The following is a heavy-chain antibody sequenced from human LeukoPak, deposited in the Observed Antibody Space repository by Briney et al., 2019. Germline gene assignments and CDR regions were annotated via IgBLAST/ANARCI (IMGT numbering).Heavy chain of an antibody. J-gene: IGHJ3*02. V-gene: IGHV4-31*03. CDR2: IHYSGNP. Sequence: TLSLTCTVSVGATTRGRYYWSWSRQHPGKGLEWIGYIHYSGNPYYNPSLKSRVTISVDTSRNQFSLKVGSVTAADTAVYYCAREMVSYNYDIWGQGTMVTVSS. CDR1: VGATTRGRYY. D-gene: IGHD1-20*01. CDR3: AREMVSYNYDI.